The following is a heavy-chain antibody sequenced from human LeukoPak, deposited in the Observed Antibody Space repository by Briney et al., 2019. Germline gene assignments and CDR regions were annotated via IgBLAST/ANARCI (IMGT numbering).Heavy chain of an antibody. Sequence: ASVKVSCKASGYTFTDYYMEWVRQAPGQGLEWMAWISPNSGGTKYAQKFQGRVTMTRDTSISTVYMELSRLRSDDTAVYYCARAVYGSGHYYWPGIDVWGQGTTVTVS. D-gene: IGHD3-10*01. CDR1: GYTFTDYY. V-gene: IGHV1-2*02. CDR2: ISPNSGGT. CDR3: ARAVYGSGHYYWPGIDV. J-gene: IGHJ6*02.